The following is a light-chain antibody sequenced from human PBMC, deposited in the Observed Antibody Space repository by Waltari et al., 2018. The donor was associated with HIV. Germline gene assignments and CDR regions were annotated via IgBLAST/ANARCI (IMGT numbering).Light chain of an antibody. CDR2: KDT. CDR3: QAWDNSVVV. V-gene: IGLV3-1*01. Sequence: SYELTQPPSMSVSPGQTANITCSGDKLGNEYACWYQQKAGQSPVLVIFKDTRRPSGLPERFSGSTSGNTATLTISGALPADEGDYYCQAWDNSVVVFGGGTRLTVL. J-gene: IGLJ2*01. CDR1: KLGNEY.